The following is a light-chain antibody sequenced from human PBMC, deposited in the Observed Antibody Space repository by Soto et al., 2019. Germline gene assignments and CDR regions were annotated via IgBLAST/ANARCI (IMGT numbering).Light chain of an antibody. Sequence: EIGMTQSPATLSVSPGERATLAFRASQSVSSNLAWYQQKPGQAPRLLIYGASTMTTGIPARFSGSGSGTEFPLTISSLQSEDFADSYCQQYYNCPFNFGPGTKVYIK. J-gene: IGKJ3*01. CDR2: GAS. CDR1: QSVSSN. CDR3: QQYYNCPFN. V-gene: IGKV3-15*01.